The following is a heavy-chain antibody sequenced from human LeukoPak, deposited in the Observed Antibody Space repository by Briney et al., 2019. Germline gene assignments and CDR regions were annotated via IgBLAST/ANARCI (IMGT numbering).Heavy chain of an antibody. CDR2: INPSGGST. Sequence: ASVKVSCKASGYTFTSYYMHWVRQAPGQGLEWMGIINPSGGSTSYAQKFQGRVTMTTDTSTSTAYMELRSLRSDDTAVYYCARGVPYDSWSGPHYSDYWGQGTLVTVSS. CDR1: GYTFTSYY. V-gene: IGHV1-46*01. CDR3: ARGVPYDSWSGPHYSDY. J-gene: IGHJ4*02. D-gene: IGHD3-3*01.